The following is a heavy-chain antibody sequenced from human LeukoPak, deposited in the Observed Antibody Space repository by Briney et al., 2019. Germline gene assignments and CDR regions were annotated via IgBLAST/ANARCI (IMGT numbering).Heavy chain of an antibody. CDR2: IWNDGSNK. D-gene: IGHD2-21*01. CDR1: GFTFSSHG. Sequence: GRSLRLSCEASGFTFSSHGMPRVRQAPGKGLEWVGVIWNDGSNKYYADSVKGRFTVSRDNLKNTLYLQMDSLRAEDTAVYYCARGCGGTPGCYIIDKWGQGTLVTVSS. CDR3: ARGCGGTPGCYIIDK. V-gene: IGHV3-33*01. J-gene: IGHJ4*02.